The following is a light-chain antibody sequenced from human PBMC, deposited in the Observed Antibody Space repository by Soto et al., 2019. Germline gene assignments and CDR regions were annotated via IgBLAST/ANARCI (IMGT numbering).Light chain of an antibody. CDR3: ETWDSKSVA. Sequence: SVLTQSSSASASLGSSVKLTCTLSSGHSSYIIAWHQQQPGKAPRYLMKLEGSGSYNKGSGVPDRFSGSSSGADRYLTISNLQSEDEADYYCETWDSKSVAFGGGTQLTVL. J-gene: IGLJ2*01. CDR2: LEGSGSY. V-gene: IGLV4-60*03. CDR1: SGHSSYI.